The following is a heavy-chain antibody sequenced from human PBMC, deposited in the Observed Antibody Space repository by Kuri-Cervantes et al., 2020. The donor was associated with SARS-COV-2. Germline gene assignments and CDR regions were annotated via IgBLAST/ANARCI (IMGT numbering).Heavy chain of an antibody. CDR2: INWNGGST. D-gene: IGHD2-2*02. Sequence: ETLSLTCAASGFIFSSHSMNWVRQAPGKGLEWVSGINWNGGSTYYADSVKGRFTISRDNAKNSLYLQMNSLRAEDTALYYCAIEIGYCSSTSCYKYFQHWGQGTLVTVSS. J-gene: IGHJ1*01. V-gene: IGHV3-20*04. CDR3: AIEIGYCSSTSCYKYFQH. CDR1: GFIFSSHS.